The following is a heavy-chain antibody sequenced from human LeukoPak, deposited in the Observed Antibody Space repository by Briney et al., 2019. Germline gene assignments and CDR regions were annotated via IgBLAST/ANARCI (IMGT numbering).Heavy chain of an antibody. J-gene: IGHJ4*02. CDR3: TSHTVDTAMVTFDY. CDR2: IRSKANSYAT. CDR1: GFTFSGSA. D-gene: IGHD5-18*01. Sequence: GGSLKLSCAASGFTFSGSAMHWARQASGKGLEWVGRIRSKANSYATAYAASVKGRFTISRDDSKNTAYLQMNSLKTEDTAVYYCTSHTVDTAMVTFDYWGQGTLVTVSS. V-gene: IGHV3-73*01.